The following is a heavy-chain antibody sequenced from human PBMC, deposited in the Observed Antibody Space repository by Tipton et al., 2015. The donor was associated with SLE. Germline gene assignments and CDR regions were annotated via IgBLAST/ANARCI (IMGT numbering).Heavy chain of an antibody. CDR1: GASISSDVYY. CDR3: VICSPAGCAYFDY. V-gene: IGHV4-31*03. CDR2: IYYTGST. D-gene: IGHD2-15*01. Sequence: TLSLTCSVSGASISSDVYYWSWIRQLPGKGLEWIGYIYYTGSTYYNPSLKSRVTISVDTSKNQFSLKLSSVTAADTAVYYCVICSPAGCAYFDYWGQGRLVTVSS. J-gene: IGHJ4*02.